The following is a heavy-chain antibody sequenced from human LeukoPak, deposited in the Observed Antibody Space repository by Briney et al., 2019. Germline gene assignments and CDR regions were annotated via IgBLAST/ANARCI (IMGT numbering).Heavy chain of an antibody. CDR3: ARGWVVPAAIKPDDAFDI. V-gene: IGHV4-59*01. Sequence: SETLSLTCTVSGGSISDYYWSWIRQPPGKGLEWIGYIYYTGSTNYNPSLKSRVTISVDTSKNQFSLKLSSVTAADTAVYYCARGWVVPAAIKPDDAFDIWGQGTMVTVSS. D-gene: IGHD2-2*01. J-gene: IGHJ3*02. CDR2: IYYTGST. CDR1: GGSISDYY.